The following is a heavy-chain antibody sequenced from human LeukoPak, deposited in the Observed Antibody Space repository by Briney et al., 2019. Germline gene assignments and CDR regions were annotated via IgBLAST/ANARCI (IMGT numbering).Heavy chain of an antibody. J-gene: IGHJ4*02. CDR1: GFTFGDYA. Sequence: PGGSLRLSCTASGFTFGDYAMSWVRQAPGKGLEWVLAISGSGTSTYYADSVKGRFTISRDNSKNTLYLQMNSLRAEDTAVYYCEGTYYYDSGDDYWGQGTLVTVSS. CDR2: ISGSGTST. V-gene: IGHV3-23*01. D-gene: IGHD3-22*01. CDR3: EGTYYYDSGDDY.